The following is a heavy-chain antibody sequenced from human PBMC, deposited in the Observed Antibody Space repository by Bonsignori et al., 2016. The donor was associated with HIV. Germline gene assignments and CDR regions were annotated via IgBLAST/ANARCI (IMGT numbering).Heavy chain of an antibody. J-gene: IGHJ3*02. CDR2: ISSSGSTI. CDR3: ARARGVLGGAFDI. Sequence: RQAPGKGLEWVSYISSSGSTIYYADSVKGRFTISRDNAKNSLYLQMNSLRAEDTAVYYCARARGVLGGAFDIWGQGTMVTVSS. D-gene: IGHD4/OR15-4a*01. V-gene: IGHV3-11*01.